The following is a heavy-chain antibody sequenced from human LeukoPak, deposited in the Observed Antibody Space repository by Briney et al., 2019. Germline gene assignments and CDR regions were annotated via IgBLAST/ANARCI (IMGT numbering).Heavy chain of an antibody. Sequence: SVEVSCKASGGTFSSYAISWVRQAPGQGLEWMGGIIPIFGTANYAQKFQGRVTITTAESTSTAYMELSSLRSEDTAVYYCARTMTRGIDYYYMDVWGKGTTVTVSS. D-gene: IGHD3-10*01. CDR2: IIPIFGTA. CDR1: GGTFSSYA. V-gene: IGHV1-69*05. CDR3: ARTMTRGIDYYYMDV. J-gene: IGHJ6*03.